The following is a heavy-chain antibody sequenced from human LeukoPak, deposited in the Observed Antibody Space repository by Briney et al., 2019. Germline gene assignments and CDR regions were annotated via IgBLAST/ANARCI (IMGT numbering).Heavy chain of an antibody. J-gene: IGHJ4*02. D-gene: IGHD5-18*01. V-gene: IGHV3-23*01. Sequence: GGSLRLSCAASGFTFSSYAMSWVRQAPGKGLEWISAISGSGGSTYYADSVKGRFTISRDNSKNTLYLQMNSLRAEDTAVYYCAKDGYSYGFPYYFDYWGQGTLVTVSS. CDR2: ISGSGGST. CDR3: AKDGYSYGFPYYFDY. CDR1: GFTFSSYA.